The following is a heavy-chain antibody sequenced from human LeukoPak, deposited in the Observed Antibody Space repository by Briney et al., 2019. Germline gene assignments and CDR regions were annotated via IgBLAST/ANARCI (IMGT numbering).Heavy chain of an antibody. V-gene: IGHV4-59*02. CDR1: GGSVSSYY. Sequence: SETLSLTCTVSGGSVSSYYWSWIRQPPGKGRAWIGYIKSSGSSNYNPSLKSRVTISMDTSKNQFSLRLNSVTAADTAVYYCARDGTVATNWFDPWGQGTLVTVSS. CDR2: IKSSGSS. CDR3: ARDGTVATNWFDP. D-gene: IGHD5-12*01. J-gene: IGHJ5*02.